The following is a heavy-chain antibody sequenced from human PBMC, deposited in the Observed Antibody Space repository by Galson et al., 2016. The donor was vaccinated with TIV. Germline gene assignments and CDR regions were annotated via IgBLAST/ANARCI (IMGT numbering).Heavy chain of an antibody. D-gene: IGHD2-2*01. CDR1: GYTFANYG. Sequence: SVKVSCKASGYTFANYGFSWVRQAPGQGLEWMGWISGYDGNTNYAQKFQGRVTMTTDTSTSTAYMELRSLRSDDTAIYFCSRGQFCSRTNCLRHGMDVWGQGTAVTVSS. CDR2: ISGYDGNT. V-gene: IGHV1-18*04. CDR3: SRGQFCSRTNCLRHGMDV. J-gene: IGHJ6*02.